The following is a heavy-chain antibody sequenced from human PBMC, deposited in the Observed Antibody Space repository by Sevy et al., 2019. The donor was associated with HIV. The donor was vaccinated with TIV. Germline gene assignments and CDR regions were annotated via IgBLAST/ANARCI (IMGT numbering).Heavy chain of an antibody. J-gene: IGHJ4*02. D-gene: IGHD3-22*01. V-gene: IGHV3-64D*06. CDR2: ISSNGGST. CDR3: VKDRYYDSSGYYYESPYFDY. Sequence: GGSLRLSCSASGFTFSSYAMHWVRQAPGKGLEYVSAISSNGGSTYYADSVKGRFTISRDNSKNTLYPQMSSLRAEDTAVYYCVKDRYYDSSGYYYESPYFDYWGQGTLVTVSS. CDR1: GFTFSSYA.